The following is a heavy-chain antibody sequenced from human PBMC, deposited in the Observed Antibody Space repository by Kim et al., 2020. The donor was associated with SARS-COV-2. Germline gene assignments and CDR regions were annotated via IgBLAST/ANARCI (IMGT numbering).Heavy chain of an antibody. CDR3: AKRGPYFDWLLSYWYFDL. CDR2: ISGSGGST. Sequence: GGSLRLSCAASGFTFSSYAMSWVRQAPGKGLEWVSAISGSGGSTYYADSVKGRFTISRDNSKNTLYLQMNSLRAEDTAVYYCAKRGPYFDWLLSYWYFDLWGRGTLVTVSS. CDR1: GFTFSSYA. J-gene: IGHJ2*01. D-gene: IGHD3-9*01. V-gene: IGHV3-23*01.